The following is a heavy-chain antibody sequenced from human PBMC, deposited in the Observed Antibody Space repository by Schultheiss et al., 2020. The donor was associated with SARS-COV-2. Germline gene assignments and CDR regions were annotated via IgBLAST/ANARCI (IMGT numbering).Heavy chain of an antibody. J-gene: IGHJ6*02. Sequence: SQTLSLTCTVSGGSISSYYWSWIRQPAGKGLEWIGRIYTSGSTYYNPSLKSRVTISVDTSKNQFSLNLSSVTAADTAVYYCARDPVRRDYYYSMDVWGQGTTVTVSS. CDR1: GGSISSYY. V-gene: IGHV4-4*07. CDR2: IYTSGST. CDR3: ARDPVRRDYYYSMDV.